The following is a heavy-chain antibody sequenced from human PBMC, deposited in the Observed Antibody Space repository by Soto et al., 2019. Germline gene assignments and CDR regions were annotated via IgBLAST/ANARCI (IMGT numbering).Heavy chain of an antibody. Sequence: PSETLSLTCTVSGGSISSYYWSWIRQPPGKGLEWIGYIYYSGSTNYNPSLKSRVTISVDTSKNQFSLKLSSVTAADTAVYYCARSAVAGTFGGYNWFDPWGQGTLVTVS. CDR1: GGSISSYY. CDR2: IYYSGST. CDR3: ARSAVAGTFGGYNWFDP. D-gene: IGHD6-19*01. V-gene: IGHV4-59*01. J-gene: IGHJ5*02.